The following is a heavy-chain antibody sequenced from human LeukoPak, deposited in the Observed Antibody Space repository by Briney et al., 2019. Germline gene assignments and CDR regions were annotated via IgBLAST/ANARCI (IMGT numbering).Heavy chain of an antibody. CDR3: ARGLIYSSSWHYYYYGMDV. D-gene: IGHD6-13*01. CDR2: MNTNSGNT. V-gene: IGHV1-8*01. Sequence: ASVKVSCKASGYTFTSYDINWVRQATGQGLEWMGWMNTNSGNTGYAQKFQGRVTMTRNTSISTAYMELSSLRSEDTAVYYCARGLIYSSSWHYYYYGMDVWGQGTTVTVSS. J-gene: IGHJ6*02. CDR1: GYTFTSYD.